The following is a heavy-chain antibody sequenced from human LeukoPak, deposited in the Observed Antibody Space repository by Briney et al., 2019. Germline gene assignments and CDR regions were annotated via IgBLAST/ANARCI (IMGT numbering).Heavy chain of an antibody. CDR2: ISSSSSYI. V-gene: IGHV3-21*01. Sequence: GGSLRLSCAASGFTFSSYSMNWVRQAPGKGLEGVSFISSSSSYIYYADSMKGRFTISRDNAKNSLYLQMNSLRAEDTAVYYCAKDGPGLRLPDYWGQGTLVTVSS. CDR3: AKDGPGLRLPDY. CDR1: GFTFSSYS. D-gene: IGHD5-12*01. J-gene: IGHJ4*02.